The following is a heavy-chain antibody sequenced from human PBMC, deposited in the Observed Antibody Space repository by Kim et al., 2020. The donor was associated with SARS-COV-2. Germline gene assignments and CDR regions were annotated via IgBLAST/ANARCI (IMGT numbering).Heavy chain of an antibody. Sequence: GGSLRLSCAASGFTFSSYSMNWVRQAPGKGLEWVSYISSSSSTIYYADSVKGRFTISRDNAKNSLYLQMNSLRAEDTAVYYCARDSYDILTGYYNWGQGTLVTVSS. CDR2: ISSSSSTI. J-gene: IGHJ4*02. V-gene: IGHV3-48*04. CDR3: ARDSYDILTGYYN. D-gene: IGHD3-9*01. CDR1: GFTFSSYS.